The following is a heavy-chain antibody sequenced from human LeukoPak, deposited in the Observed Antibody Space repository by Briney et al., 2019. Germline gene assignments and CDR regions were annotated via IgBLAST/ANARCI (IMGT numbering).Heavy chain of an antibody. CDR2: IYYSGST. CDR1: GGSISSYY. D-gene: IGHD3-22*01. Sequence: PSETLSLTCTVSGGSISSYYWSWIRQHPGKGLEWIGYIYYSGSTYYNPSLKSRVTISVDTSKNQFSLKLSSVTAADTAVYYCARDYYDSSGKQEGFDYWDQGTLVTVSS. J-gene: IGHJ4*02. V-gene: IGHV4-59*06. CDR3: ARDYYDSSGKQEGFDY.